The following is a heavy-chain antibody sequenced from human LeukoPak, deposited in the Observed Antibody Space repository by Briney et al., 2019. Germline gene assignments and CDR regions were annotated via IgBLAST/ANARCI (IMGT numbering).Heavy chain of an antibody. J-gene: IGHJ3*02. CDR1: GGSFSGYY. D-gene: IGHD3-22*01. Sequence: SETLSLTCAVYGGSFSGYYWSWIRQPPGKGLEWIGEINHSGSTNYNPSLKSRVTISVDTSKNQFSLKLSSVTAADPAVYYCARTESSGYYDDAFDIWGQGTMVTVSS. V-gene: IGHV4-34*01. CDR3: ARTESSGYYDDAFDI. CDR2: INHSGST.